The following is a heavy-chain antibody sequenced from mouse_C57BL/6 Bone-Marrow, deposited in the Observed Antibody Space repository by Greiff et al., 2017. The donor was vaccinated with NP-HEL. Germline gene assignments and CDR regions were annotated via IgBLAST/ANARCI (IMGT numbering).Heavy chain of an antibody. J-gene: IGHJ1*03. CDR3: TRPMVTPFWYFDV. V-gene: IGHV6-6*01. Sequence: EVQGVESGGGLVQPGGSMKLSCAASGFTFSDAWMDWVRQSPEKGLEWVAEIRNKANNHATYYAESVKGRFTISRDDSKSSVYLQMNSLRAEDTGIYYCTRPMVTPFWYFDVWGTGTTVTVSS. CDR2: IRNKANNHAT. D-gene: IGHD2-2*01. CDR1: GFTFSDAW.